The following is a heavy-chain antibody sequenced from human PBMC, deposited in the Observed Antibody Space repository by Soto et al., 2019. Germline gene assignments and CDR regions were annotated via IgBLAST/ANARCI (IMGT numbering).Heavy chain of an antibody. CDR3: AKDGGSGYLDY. CDR2: ISGSGGST. Sequence: PGGSLRLSCAASGFTFTNYVMSWVRQAPGKGLEWVSAISGSGGSTYYADSVKGRFTISRDNSKNTLYLQMNSLRAEDTAVYYCAKDGGSGYLDYWGQGTLVTVSS. J-gene: IGHJ4*02. D-gene: IGHD3-22*01. V-gene: IGHV3-23*01. CDR1: GFTFTNYV.